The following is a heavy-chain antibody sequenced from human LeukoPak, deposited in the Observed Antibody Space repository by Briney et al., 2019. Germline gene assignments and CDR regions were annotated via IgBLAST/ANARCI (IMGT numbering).Heavy chain of an antibody. Sequence: PGGSLRLSCAASGFTLSSYWMHWVRQAPGKGLVWVSRINSDGSSTSYADSVKGRFTISRDNAKNTLYLQMNSLRAEDTAVYYCARYSSGYLDAFDIWGQGTMVTVSS. J-gene: IGHJ3*02. CDR3: ARYSSGYLDAFDI. V-gene: IGHV3-74*01. D-gene: IGHD3-22*01. CDR2: INSDGSST. CDR1: GFTLSSYW.